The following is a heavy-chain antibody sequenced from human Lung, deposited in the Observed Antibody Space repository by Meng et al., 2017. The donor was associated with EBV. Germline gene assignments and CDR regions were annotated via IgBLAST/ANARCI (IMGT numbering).Heavy chain of an antibody. J-gene: IGHJ4*02. V-gene: IGHV4-34*01. Sequence: HVQLQQWGAGLLKPSETLSLTCGVYGESFGDYYWTWIRQPPGKGLEWIGEIKESEGANYNPSLKSQVSISLDTSRDQFSLTLNSVTAADTAVYYCVRGLDNWNILVFDYWGQGALVTVSS. D-gene: IGHD1/OR15-1a*01. CDR2: IKESEGA. CDR3: VRGLDNWNILVFDY. CDR1: GESFGDYY.